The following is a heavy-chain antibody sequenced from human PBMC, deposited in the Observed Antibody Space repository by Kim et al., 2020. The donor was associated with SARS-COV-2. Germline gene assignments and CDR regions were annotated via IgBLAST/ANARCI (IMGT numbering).Heavy chain of an antibody. CDR3: ARGGTYYDSSPFDY. J-gene: IGHJ4*02. Sequence: ASVKVSCKASGYTFTGYYMHWVRQAPGQGLEWMGRINPNSGGTNYAQKFQGRVTMTRDTSISTAYMELSRLRSDDTAVYYCARGGTYYDSSPFDYWGQGTLVTVSS. V-gene: IGHV1-2*06. CDR1: GYTFTGYY. D-gene: IGHD3-22*01. CDR2: INPNSGGT.